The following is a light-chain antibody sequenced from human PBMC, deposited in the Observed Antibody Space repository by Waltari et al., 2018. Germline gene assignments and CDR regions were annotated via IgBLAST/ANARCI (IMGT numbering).Light chain of an antibody. V-gene: IGKV1-5*03. J-gene: IGKJ1*01. CDR3: QQYNSYSSWT. CDR2: KAS. Sequence: DIQMTQSPSTLSASVGDRVTITCRASQGIGRWLAWYQQKPGRAPKCLIYKASLLESGVPSRFSGSGSGTEFTLTISSLQPDDFATYYCQQYNSYSSWTFGQGTKVEIK. CDR1: QGIGRW.